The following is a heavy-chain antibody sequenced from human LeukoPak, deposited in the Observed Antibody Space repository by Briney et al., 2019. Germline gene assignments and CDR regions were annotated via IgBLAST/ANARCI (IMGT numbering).Heavy chain of an antibody. CDR3: AKESYGSGSYYGLPSFPYYFDY. CDR1: GFTFNSYA. CDR2: ISGSGGST. V-gene: IGHV3-23*01. Sequence: PGGSLRLSCAASGFTFNSYAMSWVRQAPGKGLEWVSAISGSGGSTYYADSVKGRFTISRDNSKNTLYLQMNSLRAEDTAVYYCAKESYGSGSYYGLPSFPYYFDYWGQGTLVTVSS. D-gene: IGHD3-10*01. J-gene: IGHJ4*02.